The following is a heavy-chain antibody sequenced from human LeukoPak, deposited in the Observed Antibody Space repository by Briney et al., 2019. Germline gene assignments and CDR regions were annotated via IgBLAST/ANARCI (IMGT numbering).Heavy chain of an antibody. CDR2: IKSKTDGGTT. CDR3: TTGAPRAYSGSYSNC. CDR1: GFTFSNAW. V-gene: IGHV3-15*01. D-gene: IGHD1-26*01. Sequence: GSLRLSCAASGFTFSNAWMSWVRQAPGKGLEWVGRIKSKTDGGTTDYAAPVKGRFTISRDDSQNTLYLQMNSLKTEDTAVYYCTTGAPRAYSGSYSNCWGQGTLVTVSS. J-gene: IGHJ4*02.